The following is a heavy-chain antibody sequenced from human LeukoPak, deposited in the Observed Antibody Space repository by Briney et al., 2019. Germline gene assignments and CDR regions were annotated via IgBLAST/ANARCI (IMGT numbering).Heavy chain of an antibody. J-gene: IGHJ4*02. Sequence: ASVKVSCKASGYTFTGYYMHWVRQAPGQGLEWMGWINPNSGGTNYAQKFQGRVTMTRDTSISTAYMELSRLRSDDTAVYYCARDHYYDSSGYLGGYWGQGTLVTVSS. D-gene: IGHD3-22*01. CDR2: INPNSGGT. V-gene: IGHV1-2*02. CDR3: ARDHYYDSSGYLGGY. CDR1: GYTFTGYY.